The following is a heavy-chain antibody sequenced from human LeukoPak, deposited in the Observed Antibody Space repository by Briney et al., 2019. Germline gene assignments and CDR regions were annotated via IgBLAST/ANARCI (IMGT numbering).Heavy chain of an antibody. CDR3: ARDGAYYGSGSYYAWGDY. CDR1: GFTFGSYA. J-gene: IGHJ4*02. CDR2: ISYDGSNK. D-gene: IGHD3-10*01. V-gene: IGHV3-30*04. Sequence: PGRSLRLSCAASGFTFGSYAMHWVRQAPGKGLEWVAVISYDGSNKYYADSVKGRFTISRDNSKNTLYLQMNSLRAEDTAVYYCARDGAYYGSGSYYAWGDYWGQGTLVTVSS.